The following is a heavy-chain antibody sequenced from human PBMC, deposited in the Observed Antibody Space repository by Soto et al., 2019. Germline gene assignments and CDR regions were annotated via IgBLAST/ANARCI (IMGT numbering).Heavy chain of an antibody. J-gene: IGHJ4*02. CDR2: IIPIFGTP. D-gene: IGHD3-10*01. Sequence: QVQVIQSGAEVKKPGSSVKVSCQVSGGIFNTYAISWLRQAPGQGLEWMGGIIPIFGTPNYAQNLQGRVTITADESTSPAYMELSGLRSEDTAVYYCARDRDDYGSGNYYNRIAFWGQGTLVTVSS. V-gene: IGHV1-69*01. CDR1: GGIFNTYA. CDR3: ARDRDDYGSGNYYNRIAF.